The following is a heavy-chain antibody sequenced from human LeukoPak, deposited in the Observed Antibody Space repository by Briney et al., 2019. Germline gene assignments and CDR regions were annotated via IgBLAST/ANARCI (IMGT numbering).Heavy chain of an antibody. CDR1: GFTFSNYW. CDR3: ARILTGYDAFDY. Sequence: GGSLRLSCAASGFTFSNYWMSWVRQAPGKGLEWVANIKHDGSDKYYVDSVKGRFTISRDNAKNSLYLQMNSLRAEDTAVYYCARILTGYDAFDYWGQGTLVTVSS. CDR2: IKHDGSDK. J-gene: IGHJ4*02. V-gene: IGHV3-7*01. D-gene: IGHD3-9*01.